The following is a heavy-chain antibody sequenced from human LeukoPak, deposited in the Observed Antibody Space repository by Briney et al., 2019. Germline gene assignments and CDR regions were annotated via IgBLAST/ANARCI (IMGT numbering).Heavy chain of an antibody. CDR3: ARDLSAARPPRIHVKGYWFDP. J-gene: IGHJ5*02. CDR1: GFTFSSYA. Sequence: PGGSLRLSCAASGFTFSSYAMHWVRQAPGKGLEWVAVISYDGSNKYYADSVKGRFTISRDNSKNTLYLQMNSLRAEDTAVYYCARDLSAARPPRIHVKGYWFDPWAREPWSPSPQ. V-gene: IGHV3-30*01. D-gene: IGHD6-6*01. CDR2: ISYDGSNK.